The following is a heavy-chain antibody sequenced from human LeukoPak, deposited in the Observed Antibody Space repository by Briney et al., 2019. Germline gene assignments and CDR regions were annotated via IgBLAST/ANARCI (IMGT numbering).Heavy chain of an antibody. D-gene: IGHD5-12*01. V-gene: IGHV3-7*01. CDR2: IKEDGSAK. CDR1: GFTFSSYW. Sequence: GGSLRLSCATSGFTFSSYWMSRVRQAPGKGLEWVANIKEDGSAKYYVDSVKGRFTISRDNAKNSLYLQMNNLSAEDTAVYYCVRDSPGYGAYDFDWGQGTLVTVSS. CDR3: VRDSPGYGAYDFD. J-gene: IGHJ4*02.